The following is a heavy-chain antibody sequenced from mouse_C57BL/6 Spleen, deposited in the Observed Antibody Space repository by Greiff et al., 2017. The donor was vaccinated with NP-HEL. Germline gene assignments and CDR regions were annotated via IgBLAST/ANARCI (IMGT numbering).Heavy chain of an antibody. D-gene: IGHD5-5*01. Sequence: QVQLQQPGAELVKPGASVKMSCKASGYTFTSYWITWVKQRPGQGLEWIGDIYPGSGSTNYNDKFKSKDTLTLDTSSSTAYRQLSSLTSEDSAVYYCARTPYLQRFAYWGKGTLVTVSA. CDR1: GYTFTSYW. CDR2: IYPGSGST. J-gene: IGHJ3*01. CDR3: ARTPYLQRFAY. V-gene: IGHV1-55*01.